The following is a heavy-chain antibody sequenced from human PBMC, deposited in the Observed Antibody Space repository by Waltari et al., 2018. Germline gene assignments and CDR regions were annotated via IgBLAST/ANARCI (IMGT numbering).Heavy chain of an antibody. D-gene: IGHD2-21*01. CDR3: AGSPIASGNY. J-gene: IGHJ4*02. CDR2: TYHSGST. V-gene: IGHV4-38-2*01. CDR1: GYSISSGYY. Sequence: QVQLQESGPGLVKPSETLSLTCAVSGYSISSGYYWGWIRQPPGKGLEWIGSTYHSGSTSYNPSLKSRVTISVNTPKTHSSLRLGFVTAATPAVYYGAGSPIASGNYWGQETLFTVPS.